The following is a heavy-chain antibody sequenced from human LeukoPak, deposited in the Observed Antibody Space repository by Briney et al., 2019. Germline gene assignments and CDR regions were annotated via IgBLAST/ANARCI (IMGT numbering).Heavy chain of an antibody. V-gene: IGHV3-74*01. CDR3: ARVPHGTTEGYMDV. CDR1: GFTFSSYW. Sequence: GGSLRLSCAASGFTFSSYWMHWVRQAPGKGLVWVSRINTDGSSTSYADSVKGRFTISRDNAKNTLYLQMNSLRAEDTAVYYCARVPHGTTEGYMDVWGKGTTVTVSS. D-gene: IGHD4-17*01. CDR2: INTDGSST. J-gene: IGHJ6*03.